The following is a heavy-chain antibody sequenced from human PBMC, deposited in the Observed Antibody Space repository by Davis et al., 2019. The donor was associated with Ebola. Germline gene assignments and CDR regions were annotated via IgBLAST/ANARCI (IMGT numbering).Heavy chain of an antibody. CDR1: GFTFSGSV. J-gene: IGHJ4*02. Sequence: GESLKISCAASGFTFSGSVMHWVRQASGKGLEWVGRIRSKANSYATAYAASVKGRFTISRDDSKNTAYLQMNSLKTEDTAVYYCTSTVDTADYWGQGTLVTVSS. V-gene: IGHV3-73*01. CDR2: IRSKANSYAT. CDR3: TSTVDTADY. D-gene: IGHD5-18*01.